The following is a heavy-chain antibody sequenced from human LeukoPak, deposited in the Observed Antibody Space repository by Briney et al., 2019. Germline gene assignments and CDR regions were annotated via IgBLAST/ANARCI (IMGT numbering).Heavy chain of an antibody. CDR2: ISGSGDTS. CDR1: GFTVNTYA. CDR3: AKEWRYSSSWYQYYFDY. J-gene: IGHJ4*02. V-gene: IGHV3-23*01. Sequence: GSLRLSCAASGFTVNTYAMSWVRQPPGKGLEWGSAISGSGDTSYYADSVKGRFTISRDISKNTLYLQMDSLGAEDTAIYFCAKEWRYSSSWYQYYFDYWGQGTLVTVSS. D-gene: IGHD6-13*01.